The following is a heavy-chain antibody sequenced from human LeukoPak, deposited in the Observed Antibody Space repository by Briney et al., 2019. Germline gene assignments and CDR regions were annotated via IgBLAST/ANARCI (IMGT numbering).Heavy chain of an antibody. CDR2: ISSSGNTI. J-gene: IGHJ6*04. D-gene: IGHD1-7*01. CDR3: ATLPGGLKLRGDV. V-gene: IGHV3-11*01. CDR1: GFTFSDYF. Sequence: PGGSPRLSCAASGFTFSDYFMNWIRQAPGKGLEWVSYISSSGNTIYYADSVKGRFTISRDNAKNSLYLQMNNLRAEDTAVYYCATLPGGLKLRGDVWGKGTTVAVSS.